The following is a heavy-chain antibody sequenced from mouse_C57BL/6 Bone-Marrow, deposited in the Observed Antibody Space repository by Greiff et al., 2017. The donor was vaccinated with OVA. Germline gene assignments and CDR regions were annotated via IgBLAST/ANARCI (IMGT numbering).Heavy chain of an antibody. J-gene: IGHJ2*01. Sequence: QVQLKESGPGLVQPSQSLSITCTVSGFSLTSYGVHWVRQSPGKGLEWLGVIWSGGSTDYNAAFMSTWTITNDNSKRQVFFKMHSLQADDTAIYYCAKGGTGYYFDYWGQGTTLTVSS. D-gene: IGHD3-3*01. CDR2: IWSGGST. CDR1: GFSLTSYG. V-gene: IGHV2-5*01. CDR3: AKGGTGYYFDY.